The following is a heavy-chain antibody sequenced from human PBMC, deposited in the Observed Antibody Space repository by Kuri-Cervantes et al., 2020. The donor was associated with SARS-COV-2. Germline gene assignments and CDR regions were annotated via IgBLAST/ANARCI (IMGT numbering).Heavy chain of an antibody. J-gene: IGHJ4*02. CDR2: INAGTADT. V-gene: IGHV1-3*01. CDR1: GYTFTNYA. CDR3: ARGPTEFDS. Sequence: ASVKVSCKASGYTFTNYALHWVRQAPGQSLEWMGWINAGTADTKHSQKFQGRVTITRDTSATTAYMELSSLRSEDTAVYYCARGPTEFDSWGQGTLVTVSS.